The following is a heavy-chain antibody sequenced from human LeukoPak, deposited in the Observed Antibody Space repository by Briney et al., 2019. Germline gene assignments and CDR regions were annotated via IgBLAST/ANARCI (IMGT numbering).Heavy chain of an antibody. CDR2: IKGDGSST. V-gene: IGHV3-74*01. CDR1: GFTFSSYW. CDR3: ARDGYSFGHDFDY. Sequence: GGSLRLSCAASGFTFSSYWMHRVRHTPGKGLVWVSRIKGDGSSTSYADSVKGRFTISRDNAKNTLYLQMNSLRAEDTAVYYCARDGYSFGHDFDYWGQGTLVTVSS. D-gene: IGHD5-18*01. J-gene: IGHJ4*02.